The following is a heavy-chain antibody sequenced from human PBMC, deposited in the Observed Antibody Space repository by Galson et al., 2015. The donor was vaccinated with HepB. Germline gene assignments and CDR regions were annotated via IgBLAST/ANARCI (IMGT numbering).Heavy chain of an antibody. J-gene: IGHJ4*02. CDR2: ISGSGGST. Sequence: SLRLSCAASGFTFSSYAMSWVRQAPGKGLEWVSAISGSGGSTYYADSVKGRFTISRDNSKNALYLQMNSLRAEDTAVYYCAKDLGGILTGYPMYYFDYWGQGTLVTVSS. CDR1: GFTFSSYA. V-gene: IGHV3-23*01. D-gene: IGHD3-9*01. CDR3: AKDLGGILTGYPMYYFDY.